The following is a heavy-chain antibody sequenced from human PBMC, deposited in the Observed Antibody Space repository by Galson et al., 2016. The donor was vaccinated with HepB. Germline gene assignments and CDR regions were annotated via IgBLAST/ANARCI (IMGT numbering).Heavy chain of an antibody. Sequence: SLRLSCAASGFSVTTNYINWVRQAPGKGLEWVSVIYSGGSTYYADSVKGRFTVSRDTSENMVYLQMNSLRAEDTAVYYCARNPASGYWYFDLWGRGTLVIVSS. J-gene: IGHJ2*01. V-gene: IGHV3-53*01. D-gene: IGHD3-10*01. CDR1: GFSVTTNY. CDR2: IYSGGST. CDR3: ARNPASGYWYFDL.